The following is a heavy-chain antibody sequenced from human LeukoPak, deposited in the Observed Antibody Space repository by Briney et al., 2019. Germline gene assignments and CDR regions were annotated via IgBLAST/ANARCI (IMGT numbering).Heavy chain of an antibody. CDR3: ARDGTGVVIGRNHYYYYGMDV. Sequence: KPSETLSLTCTVSGGSVSSGSYYWSWIRQPPGKGLEWIGYIYYSGSTNYNPSLKSRVTISVDTSKNQFSLKLSSATAADTAVYYCARDGTGVVIGRNHYYYYGMDVWGQGTTVTVSS. CDR2: IYYSGST. CDR1: GGSVSSGSYY. J-gene: IGHJ6*02. D-gene: IGHD3-3*01. V-gene: IGHV4-61*01.